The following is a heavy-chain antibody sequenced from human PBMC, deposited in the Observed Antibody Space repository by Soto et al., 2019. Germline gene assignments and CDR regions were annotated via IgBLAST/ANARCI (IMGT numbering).Heavy chain of an antibody. D-gene: IGHD4-4*01. J-gene: IGHJ6*02. V-gene: IGHV4-31*03. CDR3: ARDPIYSNYDQEVDLGMDV. CDR2: IYYSGST. CDR1: GGSISSGGYY. Sequence: SETLSLTCTVSGGSISSGGYYWSWIRQHPGKGLEWIGYIYYSGSTYYNPSLKSRVTISVDTSKNQFSLKLSSVTAADTAVYYCARDPIYSNYDQEVDLGMDVWGQGTTVTVSS.